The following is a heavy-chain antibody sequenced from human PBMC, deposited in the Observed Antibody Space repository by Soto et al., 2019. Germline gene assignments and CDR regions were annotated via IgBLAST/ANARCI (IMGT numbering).Heavy chain of an antibody. D-gene: IGHD2-21*01. CDR1: GFTVNDYF. CDR3: VPDNDWTYDS. J-gene: IGHJ5*01. Sequence: EVQLVASGGGLVQPGGSLRLSCAASGFTVNDYFIDWVRRAPGKGLEWVGRTRNKARGYTTEYAASVTGRFIISRDHSSNSLSLQMNGLKTGDTAVYYCVPDNDWTYDSWGQGTLVTVSS. V-gene: IGHV3-72*01. CDR2: TRNKARGYTT.